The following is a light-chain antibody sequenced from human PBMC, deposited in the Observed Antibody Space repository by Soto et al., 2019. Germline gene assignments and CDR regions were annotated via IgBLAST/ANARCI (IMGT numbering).Light chain of an antibody. CDR2: NDN. Sequence: QSVLTQPPSASATPGQRVTISCSGRSSNIGSYTVNWYQQVPGTAPKLLIYNDNQRPSGVPDRFSASKSGTSASLAISGLQSGDETDYDCAVWDDSLNGLVFGGGTKVTVL. J-gene: IGLJ2*01. CDR3: AVWDDSLNGLV. CDR1: SSNIGSYT. V-gene: IGLV1-44*01.